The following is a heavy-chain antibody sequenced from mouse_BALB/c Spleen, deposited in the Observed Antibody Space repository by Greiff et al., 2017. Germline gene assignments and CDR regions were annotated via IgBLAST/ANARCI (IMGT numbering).Heavy chain of an antibody. J-gene: IGHJ1*01. CDR1: GYSITSGYY. CDR3: ARGEITTRGWYFDV. CDR2: ISYDGSN. Sequence: ESGPGLVKPSQSLSLTCSVTGYSITSGYYWNWIRQFPGNKLEWMGYISYDGSNNYNPSLKNRISITRDTSKNQFFLKLNSVTTEDTATYYCARGEITTRGWYFDVWGAGTTVTVSS. D-gene: IGHD2-4*01. V-gene: IGHV3-6*02.